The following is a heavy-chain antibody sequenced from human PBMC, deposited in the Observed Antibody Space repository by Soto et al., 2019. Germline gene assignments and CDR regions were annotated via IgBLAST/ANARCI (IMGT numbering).Heavy chain of an antibody. V-gene: IGHV1-2*02. D-gene: IGHD2-15*01. CDR2: INPNSGGT. J-gene: IGHJ6*02. CDR3: ASKESRDSCYYYGMDV. CDR1: GYTFTGYY. Sequence: ASVKVSCKASGYTFTGYYMHWVRQAPGQGLEWMGWINPNSGGTNYAQKFQGRVTMTRDTSISTAYMELSRLRSDDTAVYYCASKESRDSCYYYGMDVWGQGTTVTVSS.